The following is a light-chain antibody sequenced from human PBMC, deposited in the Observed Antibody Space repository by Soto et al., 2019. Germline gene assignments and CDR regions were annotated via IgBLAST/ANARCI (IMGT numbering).Light chain of an antibody. CDR3: QKYNSAPLS. CDR2: AAS. J-gene: IGKJ3*01. V-gene: IGKV1-27*01. Sequence: DIQMTQSPSSLSAYVGDRVTITCRASQGISNYLAWYQQKPGKVPKLLIYAASTLQSAVPSRFRGSESGTDLTLTISSLQAEDVATYYCQKYNSAPLSFGPWTKVDIK. CDR1: QGISNY.